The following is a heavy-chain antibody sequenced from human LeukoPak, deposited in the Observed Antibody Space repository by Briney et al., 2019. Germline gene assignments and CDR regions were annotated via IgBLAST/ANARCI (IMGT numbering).Heavy chain of an antibody. J-gene: IGHJ4*02. CDR2: IKQDGTDK. V-gene: IGHV3-7*01. CDR3: ARGRTYCTTTTCHFDS. D-gene: IGHD2-2*01. CDR1: GFTFSSFW. Sequence: GGSLRLSCAASGFTFSSFWMTWVRQAPGKRLEYVANIKQDGTDKYYVGSVKGRFTISRDNAKNSLYLQMSSLRAEDTAAYYCARGRTYCTTTTCHFDSWGQGTLVTVSS.